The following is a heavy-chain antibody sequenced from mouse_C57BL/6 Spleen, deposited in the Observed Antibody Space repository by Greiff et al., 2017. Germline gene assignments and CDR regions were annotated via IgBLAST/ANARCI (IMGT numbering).Heavy chain of an antibody. CDR2: IYPGSGST. D-gene: IGHD1-1*02. V-gene: IGHV1-55*01. J-gene: IGHJ1*03. CDR1: GYTFTSYW. Sequence: QVQLQQPGAELVKPGASVKMSCKASGYTFTSYWITWVKQRPGQGLEWIGDIYPGSGSTNYNEKFKSKATLTVDTSSSTAYMQRSRLTSEDAAVYYCARRYDWYFDVWGTGTTVTVSS. CDR3: ARRYDWYFDV.